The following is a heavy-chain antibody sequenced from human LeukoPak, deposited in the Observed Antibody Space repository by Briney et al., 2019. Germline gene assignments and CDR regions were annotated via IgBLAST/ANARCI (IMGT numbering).Heavy chain of an antibody. CDR3: ARDIVVVPAAAPFDY. V-gene: IGHV1-18*01. D-gene: IGHD2-2*01. CDR1: GYTFTSYG. CDR2: ISAYNGNT. Sequence: ASVKVSCKASGYTFTSYGISWVRQAPGQGLEWMGWISAYNGNTNYAQKLQGRVTMTTDTSTSTAYMELRSLRSDDTAVYYCARDIVVVPAAAPFDYWGQGTLVTVSS. J-gene: IGHJ4*02.